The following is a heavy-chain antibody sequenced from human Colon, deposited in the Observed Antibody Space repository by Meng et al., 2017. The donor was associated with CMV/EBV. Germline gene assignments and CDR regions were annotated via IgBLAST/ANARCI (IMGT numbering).Heavy chain of an antibody. D-gene: IGHD3-3*01. Sequence: SETLSLTCTVSGGSISSSSHYWAWIRQPPGKGLEWIGSIYYSGNTFYNPSLGSRVTMSMDTSYNQFSLKLMSVTAADTAVYYCVREGGSGFLEWLSTFDSWGQGTLVTVSS. CDR2: IYYSGNT. V-gene: IGHV4-39*07. CDR3: VREGGSGFLEWLSTFDS. CDR1: GGSISSSSHY. J-gene: IGHJ5*01.